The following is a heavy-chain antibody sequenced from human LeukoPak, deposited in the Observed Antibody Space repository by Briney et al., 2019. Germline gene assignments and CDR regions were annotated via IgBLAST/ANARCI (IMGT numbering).Heavy chain of an antibody. CDR3: ARHPGAFDI. J-gene: IGHJ3*02. V-gene: IGHV3-53*01. CDR1: GFTLSSYW. Sequence: PGGSLRLSCVASGFTLSSYWMNWVRQAPGKGLEWVSVIYGGGGAYYADSVKGRFTISRDNSKNTLYLQMNSLRAEDTAVYYCARHPGAFDIWGQGTMVTVSS. CDR2: IYGGGGA.